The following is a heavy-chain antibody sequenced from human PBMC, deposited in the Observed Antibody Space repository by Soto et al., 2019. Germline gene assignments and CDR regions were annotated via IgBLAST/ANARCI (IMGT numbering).Heavy chain of an antibody. Sequence: ASVKVSCKASGYTFASYGISWGRQAPGQGLEWMGWISAYNGNTNYAQKLQGRVTMTTDTSTSTAYMELRSLRSDDTAVYYCARLPPYSNGLHFDYWGQGTLVTVSS. CDR3: ARLPPYSNGLHFDY. D-gene: IGHD6-19*01. V-gene: IGHV1-18*01. J-gene: IGHJ4*02. CDR2: ISAYNGNT. CDR1: GYTFASYG.